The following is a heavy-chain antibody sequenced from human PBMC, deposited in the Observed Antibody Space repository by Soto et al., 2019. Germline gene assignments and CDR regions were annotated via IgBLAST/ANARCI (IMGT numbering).Heavy chain of an antibody. CDR3: ARVPSPYYYDSSAARYFQH. CDR1: GYTFTSYG. Sequence: ASVKVSCNASGYTFTSYGISLVRQAPGQGLEWMGWISAYNGNTNYAQKLQGRVTMTTDTSTSTAYMELRSLRSDDTAVYYCARVPSPYYYDSSAARYFQHWGQGTLVTVSS. V-gene: IGHV1-18*01. D-gene: IGHD3-22*01. CDR2: ISAYNGNT. J-gene: IGHJ1*01.